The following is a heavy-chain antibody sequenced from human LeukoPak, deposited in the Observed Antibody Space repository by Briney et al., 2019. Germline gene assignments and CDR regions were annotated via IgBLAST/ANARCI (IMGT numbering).Heavy chain of an antibody. D-gene: IGHD3-10*01. CDR3: AKDRGPYGSGLDY. J-gene: IGHJ4*02. CDR1: GFMFSNFA. V-gene: IGHV3-9*01. Sequence: GGSLRLSCAASGFMFSNFAMSWVRQAPGKGLEWVSGISWNSGSIGYADSVKGRFTISRDNAKNSLYLQMNSLRAEDTALYYCAKDRGPYGSGLDYWGQGTLVTVSS. CDR2: ISWNSGSI.